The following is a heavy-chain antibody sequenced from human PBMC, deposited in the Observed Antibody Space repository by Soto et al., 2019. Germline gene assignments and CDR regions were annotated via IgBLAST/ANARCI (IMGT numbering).Heavy chain of an antibody. Sequence: EVQLVESGGVLVQPGGSLRLSCSASGFTFSIYAMHWIPQAPGKGLEYVSSITPNGVNTYYADSVKGRFTISRDNSRDTLYLQMSSLRIEDTAVYYCVKRFEGGYDYWGQGTLVTVSS. CDR2: ITPNGVNT. D-gene: IGHD3-16*01. V-gene: IGHV3-64D*08. CDR1: GFTFSIYA. J-gene: IGHJ4*02. CDR3: VKRFEGGYDY.